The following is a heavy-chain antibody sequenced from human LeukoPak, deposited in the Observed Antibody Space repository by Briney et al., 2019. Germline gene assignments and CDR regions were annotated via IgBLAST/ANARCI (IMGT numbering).Heavy chain of an antibody. Sequence: PSETLSLTCTVSVGSISSGDYYWSWIRQPPGKGLEWVGYIYYSGSNYYNPSLKSRVAISVDTSKNQFSLKLSSVTAADTAVYYCAREVRIAAAAGAGFSRKTYYYYGMDVWGQGTTVTVSS. V-gene: IGHV4-30-4*01. CDR2: IYYSGSN. CDR3: AREVRIAAAAGAGFSRKTYYYYGMDV. J-gene: IGHJ6*02. D-gene: IGHD6-13*01. CDR1: VGSISSGDYY.